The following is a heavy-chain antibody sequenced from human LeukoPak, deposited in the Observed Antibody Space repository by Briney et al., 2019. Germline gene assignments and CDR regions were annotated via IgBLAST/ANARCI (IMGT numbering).Heavy chain of an antibody. CDR3: ARDRVGATYLFDY. CDR1: GFTFSSYA. V-gene: IGHV3-30-3*01. J-gene: IGHJ4*02. CDR2: ISYDGCNK. D-gene: IGHD1-26*01. Sequence: GRSLRLSCAASGFTFSSYAMHWVRQAPGKGLEWVAVISYDGCNKYYADSVKGRFTISRDNSKNTLYLQMNSLRAEDTAVYYCARDRVGATYLFDYWGQGTLVTVSS.